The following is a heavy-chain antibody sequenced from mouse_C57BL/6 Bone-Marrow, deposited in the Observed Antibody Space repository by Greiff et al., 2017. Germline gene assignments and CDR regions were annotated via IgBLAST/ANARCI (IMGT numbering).Heavy chain of an antibody. V-gene: IGHV1-4*01. CDR1: GYTFTSYT. D-gene: IGHD1-1*01. CDR3: ARRVTTVADYFDY. Sequence: QVQLQQSGAELARPGASVKMSCKASGYTFTSYTMHWVKQRPGQGLEWIGYINPSSGYTKYNQKFKDKATLTADKSSSPAYMQLSSLTSEYSAVYYWARRVTTVADYFDYWGQGTTLTVSS. CDR2: INPSSGYT. J-gene: IGHJ2*01.